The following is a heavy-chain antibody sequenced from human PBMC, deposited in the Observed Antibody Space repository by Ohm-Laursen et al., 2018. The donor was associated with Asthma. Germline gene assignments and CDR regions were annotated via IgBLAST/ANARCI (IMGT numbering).Heavy chain of an antibody. CDR1: GFSFSSYS. CDR3: ARDGLYCSSTNCFFDY. J-gene: IGHJ4*02. V-gene: IGHV3-21*01. CDR2: ISSSGSSI. D-gene: IGHD2-2*01. Sequence: SLRLSCAASGFSFSSYSMNWARQAPGKGLEWVSFISSSGSSIYYADSVKGRFTISRDNAKNSLYLQMNSLRAEDTAVYYCARDGLYCSSTNCFFDYWGQGTLVTVSS.